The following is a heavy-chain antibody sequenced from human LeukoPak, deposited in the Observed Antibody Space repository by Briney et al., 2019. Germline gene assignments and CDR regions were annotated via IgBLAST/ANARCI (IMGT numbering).Heavy chain of an antibody. D-gene: IGHD3-22*01. CDR1: GYSLSSGYY. Sequence: SETLSLTCTVSGYSLSSGYYWGWIRQPPGKGLEWIGSIYHSGSTYYNPSLKSRVTISVDTSKNQFSLKLSSVTAADTAVYYCARVTGYMIEDYFDYWGQGTLVTVSS. CDR2: IYHSGST. V-gene: IGHV4-38-2*02. CDR3: ARVTGYMIEDYFDY. J-gene: IGHJ4*02.